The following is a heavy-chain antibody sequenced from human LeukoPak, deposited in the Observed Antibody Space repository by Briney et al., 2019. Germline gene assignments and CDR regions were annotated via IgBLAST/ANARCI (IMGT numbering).Heavy chain of an antibody. CDR2: ISSDGSNK. CDR1: GFTFSSYT. J-gene: IGHJ5*02. Sequence: GGSLRLSCAASGFTFSSYTIHGVRQAPGKGLEWVALISSDGSNKFYANSVKGRFTISRDNSKKTVYLQMNSLRGEDTAVYSCARGATNDFWSGYGWFDPWGQGTLVTVSS. D-gene: IGHD3-3*01. CDR3: ARGATNDFWSGYGWFDP. V-gene: IGHV3-30*04.